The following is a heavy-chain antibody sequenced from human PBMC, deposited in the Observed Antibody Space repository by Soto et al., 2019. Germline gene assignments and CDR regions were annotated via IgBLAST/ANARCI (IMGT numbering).Heavy chain of an antibody. J-gene: IGHJ4*02. CDR3: ARATYYYDSSGYYYAYYFDY. CDR2: IYYSGST. V-gene: IGHV4-31*03. CDR1: GGSISNGGYY. Sequence: PSETLSLTCTVSGGSISNGGYYWSWTRQHPGKGLEWIGYIYYSGSTYYNPSLKSRVTISVDTSKNQFSLKLSSVTAADTAVYYCARATYYYDSSGYYYAYYFDYWGQGTLVTVSS. D-gene: IGHD3-22*01.